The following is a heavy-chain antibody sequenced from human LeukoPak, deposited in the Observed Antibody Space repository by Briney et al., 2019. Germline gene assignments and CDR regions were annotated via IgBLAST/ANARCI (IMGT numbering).Heavy chain of an antibody. CDR2: INTAGSST. CDR3: ARTNWNDDDSN. V-gene: IGHV3-74*01. D-gene: IGHD1-20*01. J-gene: IGHJ4*02. Sequence: GGSLRLSCAASGFTFSNYWMHWVRQAPGKGLVWVSHINTAGSSTNYADSVKGRFTISRDNSKNTLYLQMNSLRAEDTAVHYCARTNWNDDDSNWGQGTLVTVSS. CDR1: GFTFSNYW.